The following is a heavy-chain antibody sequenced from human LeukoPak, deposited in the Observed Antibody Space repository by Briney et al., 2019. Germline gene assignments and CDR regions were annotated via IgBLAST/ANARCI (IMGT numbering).Heavy chain of an antibody. CDR1: GFTFSRYW. J-gene: IGHJ4*02. D-gene: IGHD2-15*01. CDR2: ITSDGGTT. V-gene: IGHV3-74*01. Sequence: GASLRPSCAAAGFTFSRYWMRWVRLSPGDGLVWVSLITSDGGTTTYADSGRGRFPTARDNAKNTLYRQMNSLRAEDTAVYYCARGDMPDYWGQGTLVTVSS. CDR3: ARGDMPDY.